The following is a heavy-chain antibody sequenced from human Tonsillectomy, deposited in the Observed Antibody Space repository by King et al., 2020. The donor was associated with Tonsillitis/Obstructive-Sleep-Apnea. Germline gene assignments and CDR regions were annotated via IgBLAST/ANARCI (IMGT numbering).Heavy chain of an antibody. CDR2: ISSSGSIT. J-gene: IGHJ3*02. D-gene: IGHD2-2*01. CDR3: AGDRYIVVIPAAVDAFDI. CDR1: GFTFSSYE. V-gene: IGHV3-48*03. Sequence: VQLVESGGGLVQPGGSLRLSCAASGFTFSSYELTWVRQAPGKGLEWISFISSSGSITYYADFVKGRFTISRANAKNSLYLQMNSLRADDTAVYYCAGDRYIVVIPAAVDAFDIWGQGTMVTVSS.